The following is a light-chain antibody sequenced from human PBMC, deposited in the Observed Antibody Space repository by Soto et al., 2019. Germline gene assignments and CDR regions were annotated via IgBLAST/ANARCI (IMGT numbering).Light chain of an antibody. CDR2: GAS. CDR1: QSVSSSY. J-gene: IGKJ4*01. CDR3: KQYGSSPPIT. Sequence: EIVLTQSPGTLSLSPGERAILSCRASQSVSSSYLAWYQQKPGQAPRLLIYGASSRATGIPDRFSGSGSGTDFTLTISRLEPEDFAVYYCKQYGSSPPITFGGGTKVDI. V-gene: IGKV3-20*01.